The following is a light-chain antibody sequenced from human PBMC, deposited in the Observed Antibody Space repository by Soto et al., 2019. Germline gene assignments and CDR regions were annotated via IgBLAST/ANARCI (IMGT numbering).Light chain of an antibody. CDR3: QQYDNLQLT. CDR1: QDISNY. Sequence: DIQMTQSPSSLSASVGDRGTITCQASQDISNYLNWYQQKPGKAPKLLIYDASNLETGVPSRFSGSGSGTDFTFTISSLQPEDIATYYCQQYDNLQLTFGGGTKVDIK. V-gene: IGKV1-33*01. CDR2: DAS. J-gene: IGKJ4*01.